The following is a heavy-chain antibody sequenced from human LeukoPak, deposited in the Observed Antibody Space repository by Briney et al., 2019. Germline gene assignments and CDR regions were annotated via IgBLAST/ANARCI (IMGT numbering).Heavy chain of an antibody. Sequence: GGSLRLSCAASGFTLSSYGMHWVRHAPGKGREWVAVISYGGSNKYYADSVKGRFTISRDNSKNTLYLQMNSLRAEDTAVYYCAKEEYCSGGSCYCHFDYWGQGTRVTVSS. CDR2: ISYGGSNK. J-gene: IGHJ4*02. V-gene: IGHV3-30*18. D-gene: IGHD2-15*01. CDR3: AKEEYCSGGSCYCHFDY. CDR1: GFTLSSYG.